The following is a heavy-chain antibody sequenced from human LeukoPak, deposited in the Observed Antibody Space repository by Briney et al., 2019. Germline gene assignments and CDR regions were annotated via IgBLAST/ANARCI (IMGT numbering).Heavy chain of an antibody. CDR3: ARHAATGTTSSLRFDP. J-gene: IGHJ5*02. Sequence: SETLSLTCTVSGGSIISYYWTWIRQPPGKGLEWIGYIYYSGSTNYNPSLKSRVTISVDTSKNQSSLKLSSVTAADTAVYYCARHAATGTTSSLRFDPWGQGTLVTVSS. V-gene: IGHV4-59*08. D-gene: IGHD4-17*01. CDR2: IYYSGST. CDR1: GGSIISYY.